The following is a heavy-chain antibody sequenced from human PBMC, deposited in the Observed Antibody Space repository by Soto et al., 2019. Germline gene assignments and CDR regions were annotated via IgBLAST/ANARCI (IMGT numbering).Heavy chain of an antibody. V-gene: IGHV4-34*01. CDR1: GGSFSGYY. CDR3: ARSPIAAAGIRWFDP. Sequence: PSETLSLTCAVYGGSFSGYYWSWIRQPPGKGLEWIGEINHSGSTNYNPSLKSRVTISVDTSKNQFSLKLSSVTAADTAVYYCARSPIAAAGIRWFDPWGQGTLVTVSS. CDR2: INHSGST. J-gene: IGHJ5*02. D-gene: IGHD6-13*01.